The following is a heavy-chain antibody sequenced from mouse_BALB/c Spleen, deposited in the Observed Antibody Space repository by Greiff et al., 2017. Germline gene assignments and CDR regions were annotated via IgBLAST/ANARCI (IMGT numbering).Heavy chain of an antibody. J-gene: IGHJ2*01. D-gene: IGHD2-4*01. CDR3: ARNPMITTLYFDY. V-gene: IGHV1S135*01. CDR2: IDPYNGGT. CDR1: GYAFTSYN. Sequence: EVQLVESGPELVKPGASVKVSCKASGYAFTSYNMYWVKQSHGKSLEWIGYIDPYNGGTSYNQKFKGKATLTVDTSSSTAYMHLNSLTSEDSAVYYCARNPMITTLYFDYWGQGTTLTVSS.